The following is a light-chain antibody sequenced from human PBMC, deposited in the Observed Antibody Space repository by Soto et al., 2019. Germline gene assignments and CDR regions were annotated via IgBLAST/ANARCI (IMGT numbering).Light chain of an antibody. CDR3: QQSYSSPPT. J-gene: IGKJ1*01. CDR1: QSISNP. Sequence: DIQMTQSPTSLSASVEDRVIITCRASQSISNPLNWYQQKPGKAPKLLIFAASSLQSGVPSRFSGSRSGPDFTHTISSLQPEDFATYYCQQSYSSPPTFGQGTKVDNK. CDR2: AAS. V-gene: IGKV1-39*01.